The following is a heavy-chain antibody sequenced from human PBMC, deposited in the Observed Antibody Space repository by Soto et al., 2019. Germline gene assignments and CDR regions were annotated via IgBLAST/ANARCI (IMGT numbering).Heavy chain of an antibody. D-gene: IGHD3-10*01. CDR1: GYTFTGYS. J-gene: IGHJ4*02. Sequence: GASVKVSCKASGYTFTGYSIHWVRQAPGQGLEWMGWIDPKNGDTNTAQKFQGRVTMTRDTSITTDYMELTSLRSDDTAIYYCAREWHPTMVHRADYWGQGSLVTVS. V-gene: IGHV1-2*02. CDR2: IDPKNGDT. CDR3: AREWHPTMVHRADY.